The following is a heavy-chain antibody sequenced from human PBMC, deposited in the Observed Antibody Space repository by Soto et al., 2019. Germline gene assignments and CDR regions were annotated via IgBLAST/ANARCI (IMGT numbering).Heavy chain of an antibody. CDR3: ARVPTGKYGVWNY. CDR1: GFTFSSYW. CDR2: INPGGSIT. V-gene: IGHV3-74*01. J-gene: IGHJ4*02. Sequence: EEQLVESGGGLVQPGGSLRLSCAASGFTFSSYWMHWVRQAPGKGLVWVSRINPGGSITAYADSVKGRFTISRNNAKNTMYLQSNPLRGDDTAVYYCARVPTGKYGVWNYWGQGTLVTVSS. D-gene: IGHD2-8*01.